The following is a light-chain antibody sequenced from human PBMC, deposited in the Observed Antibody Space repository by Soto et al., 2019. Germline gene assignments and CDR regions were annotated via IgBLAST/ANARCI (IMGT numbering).Light chain of an antibody. CDR1: SSDVGGYNY. CDR2: EVS. J-gene: IGLJ1*01. Sequence: QPVLTQPPSASGSPGQSVTISCTGTSSDVGGYNYVSWYQQHPGKAPKLMISEVSKRPSGVPDRFSGSKSGNTASLTVSGLQAEDEADYYCCSYAGSNNYVFGTGTKLTVL. CDR3: CSYAGSNNYV. V-gene: IGLV2-8*01.